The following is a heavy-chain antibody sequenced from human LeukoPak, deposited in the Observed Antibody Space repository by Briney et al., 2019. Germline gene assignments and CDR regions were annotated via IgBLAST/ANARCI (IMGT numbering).Heavy chain of an antibody. CDR2: MNPNSGNT. V-gene: IGHV1-8*01. CDR3: ARGPDGDYDYYYYGMDV. J-gene: IGHJ6*02. CDR1: GYTFTSYD. Sequence: ASVKVSCKASGYTFTSYDINGVRQATGQGLEWMGWMNPNSGNTGYAQKFQGRVTMTRNTSISTAYMELSSLRSEDTAVYYCARGPDGDYDYYYYGMDVWGQGTTVTVSS. D-gene: IGHD4-17*01.